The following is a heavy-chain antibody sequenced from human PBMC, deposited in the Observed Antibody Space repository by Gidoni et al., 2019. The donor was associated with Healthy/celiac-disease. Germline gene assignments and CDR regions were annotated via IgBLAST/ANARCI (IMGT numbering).Heavy chain of an antibody. V-gene: IGHV1-69*01. Sequence: QVQLVQSGAEVKKPGSSVKVSCKASGGTFSSYAISWVRQAPGQGLEWMGGIIPIFGTANYAQKFQGRVTITADESTSTAYMELSSLRSEDTAVYYCARGGMDYDILTDNAFDIWGQGTMVTVSS. D-gene: IGHD3-9*01. J-gene: IGHJ3*02. CDR2: IIPIFGTA. CDR1: GGTFSSYA. CDR3: ARGGMDYDILTDNAFDI.